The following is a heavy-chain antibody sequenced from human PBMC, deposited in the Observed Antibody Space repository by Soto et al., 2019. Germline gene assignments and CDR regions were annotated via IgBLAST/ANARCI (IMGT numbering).Heavy chain of an antibody. J-gene: IGHJ6*02. Sequence: EVQLVQSGAEMKKPGESLKISCKASGYSFSTYWIGWVRQMPGKGLEWMGIIYPGDSDTKYSPSLQGQVTISADTSISTAPVQWTSLKASDTDMYYCARSRRGAYSSGWYSLSGYYNYGIDVWGQGTKVTVSS. D-gene: IGHD6-19*01. CDR2: IYPGDSDT. V-gene: IGHV5-51*01. CDR1: GYSFSTYW. CDR3: ARSRRGAYSSGWYSLSGYYNYGIDV.